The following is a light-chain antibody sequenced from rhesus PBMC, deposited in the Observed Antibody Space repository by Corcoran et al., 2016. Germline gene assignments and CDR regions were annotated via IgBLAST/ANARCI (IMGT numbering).Light chain of an antibody. CDR3: QHGYGTPLT. Sequence: DIQMTQSPSSLSASVGDRVTITCRASENVNNYLNWYQQKPGKAPKLLIYKASTLQSGVPSRFSGSGSGTDETFTSSSLQPEDVATYYCQHGYGTPLTFGGGTKVELK. CDR1: ENVNNY. V-gene: IGKV1-74*01. CDR2: KAS. J-gene: IGKJ4*01.